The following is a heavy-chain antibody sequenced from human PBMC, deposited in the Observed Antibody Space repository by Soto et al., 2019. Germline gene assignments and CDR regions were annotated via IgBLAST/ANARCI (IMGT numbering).Heavy chain of an antibody. D-gene: IGHD3-22*01. J-gene: IGHJ4*02. Sequence: GGSLRLSCAASGFTFSSYGMHWVRQAPGKGLEWVAVIWYDGSNKYYADSVKGRLTISRDNSKNTLYMQMNSLRAEDTAVYYCARDTATYYYDSSGSLPPDYWGQGTLVTVSS. V-gene: IGHV3-33*01. CDR3: ARDTATYYYDSSGSLPPDY. CDR1: GFTFSSYG. CDR2: IWYDGSNK.